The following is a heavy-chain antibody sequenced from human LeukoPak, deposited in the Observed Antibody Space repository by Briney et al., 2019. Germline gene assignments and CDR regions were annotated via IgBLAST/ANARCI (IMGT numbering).Heavy chain of an antibody. Sequence: PGGSLRLSWAASGFTFSSYGMSWVRQAPGKGLEWVSAISGSGGSTYYADSVKGRFTISRDNSKNTLYLQMNSLRAEDTAVYYCATSQGVWFGELLFDYWGQGTLVTVSS. CDR3: ATSQGVWFGELLFDY. D-gene: IGHD3-10*01. J-gene: IGHJ4*02. CDR1: GFTFSSYG. CDR2: ISGSGGST. V-gene: IGHV3-23*01.